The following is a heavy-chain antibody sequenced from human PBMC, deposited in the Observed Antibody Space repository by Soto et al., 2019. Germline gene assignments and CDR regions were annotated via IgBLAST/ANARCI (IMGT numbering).Heavy chain of an antibody. J-gene: IGHJ1*01. V-gene: IGHV4-30-4*01. CDR3: ARDLDGLHDDTSGPFPLPG. CDR2: IHSSGSI. CDR1: GSSISSDDYY. Sequence: SETLSLTGTVAGSSISSDDYYWSWIRQAPGRGLEWIGYIHSSGSIYYNPSLKSRATMSIDTAGTQFSLKVSSLTVADTAVYYCARDLDGLHDDTSGPFPLPGWGQGTLVTVSS. D-gene: IGHD3-22*01.